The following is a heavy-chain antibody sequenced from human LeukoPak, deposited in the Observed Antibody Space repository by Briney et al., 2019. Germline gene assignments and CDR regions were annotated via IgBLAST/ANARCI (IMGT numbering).Heavy chain of an antibody. CDR2: IYYSGSTKYNAYSGST. V-gene: IGHV4-59*08. CDR1: GGTISSYY. CDR3: ARQSRGAAAGNDY. Sequence: SETLSLTCTVSGGTISSYYRSWVRQAPGKGLEWIGYIYYSGSTKYNAYSGSTNYNPSLKSRFTISVDASKNQFSLQLFSVTAADTAVYYCARQSRGAAAGNDYCCQGPLVTVSS. D-gene: IGHD6-13*01. J-gene: IGHJ4*02.